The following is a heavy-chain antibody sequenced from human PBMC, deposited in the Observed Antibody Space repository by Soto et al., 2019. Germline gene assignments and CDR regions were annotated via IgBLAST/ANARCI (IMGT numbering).Heavy chain of an antibody. CDR1: GGSISSSSYY. D-gene: IGHD5-18*01. V-gene: IGHV4-39*01. CDR2: IYYSGST. Sequence: PSETLSLTCTVSGGSISSSSYYWGWIRQPPGKGLEWIGSIYYSGSTYYNPSLKSRVTISVDTSKNQFSLKLSSVTAADTAVYYCARHTKYSYGPDYWGQGTLVTVSS. J-gene: IGHJ4*02. CDR3: ARHTKYSYGPDY.